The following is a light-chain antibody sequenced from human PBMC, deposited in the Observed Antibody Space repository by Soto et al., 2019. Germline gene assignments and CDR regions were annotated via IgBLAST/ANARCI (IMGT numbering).Light chain of an antibody. Sequence: QSALTQPASVSGSPGQSITLSCTGTSSDVGSYNLVSWYQLHPGKAPKLMIYEGTKRPSGVSNRFSGSKSGSTASLTISGLQAEDEADYYCCSYAGSSSYVVFGGGTTLTVL. CDR2: EGT. CDR1: SSDVGSYNL. V-gene: IGLV2-23*01. J-gene: IGLJ2*01. CDR3: CSYAGSSSYVV.